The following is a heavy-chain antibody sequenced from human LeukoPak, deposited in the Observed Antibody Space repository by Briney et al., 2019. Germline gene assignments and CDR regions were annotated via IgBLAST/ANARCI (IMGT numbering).Heavy chain of an antibody. CDR3: ARDWDNSSGYYSLGFFDY. CDR1: GFTFSNYW. Sequence: PWGVLRLSCAASGFTFSNYWMHWVRQPPGKGLVWVSRINSDGTNTTYADSVKGRFTISRDNAKNTLYLQMNSLRVEDTAVYYCARDWDNSSGYYSLGFFDYWGQGTLVTVSS. V-gene: IGHV3-74*01. D-gene: IGHD3-22*01. J-gene: IGHJ4*02. CDR2: INSDGTNT.